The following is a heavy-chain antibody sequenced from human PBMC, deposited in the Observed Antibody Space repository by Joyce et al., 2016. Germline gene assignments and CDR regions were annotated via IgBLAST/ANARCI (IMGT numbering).Heavy chain of an antibody. Sequence: QAQLVQSGAEVKRPGSSVKISCKASGGTFSTYVINWVRQAPGQGFDWMGGVIPVFGTASYAPMFQGRVTVTADKSAGTAYMELSSLRSEDTAVYYCVRGHYDYVWGSWRHIYFDYWGQGTLVTVSS. J-gene: IGHJ4*02. CDR1: GGTFSTYV. V-gene: IGHV1-69*06. CDR2: VIPVFGTA. D-gene: IGHD3-16*01. CDR3: VRGHYDYVWGSWRHIYFDY.